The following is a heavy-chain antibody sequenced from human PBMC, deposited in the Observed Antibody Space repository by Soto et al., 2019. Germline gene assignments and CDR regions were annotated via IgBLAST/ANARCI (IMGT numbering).Heavy chain of an antibody. D-gene: IGHD1-1*01. Sequence: QVQLVESGGGVVQPGRSLRLSCAASGFTFSSYGMHWVRQAPGKGLEWVAVISYDGSNKYYADSVKGRFTISRDNSKNSMYLQMNSLRAEDTAVYYCARVVYNWNDGFFDYWGQGTLVTVSS. CDR1: GFTFSSYG. CDR2: ISYDGSNK. CDR3: ARVVYNWNDGFFDY. J-gene: IGHJ4*02. V-gene: IGHV3-30*03.